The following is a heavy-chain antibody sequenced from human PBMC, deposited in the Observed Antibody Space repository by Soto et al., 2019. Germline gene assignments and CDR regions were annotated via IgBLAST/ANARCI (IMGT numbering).Heavy chain of an antibody. D-gene: IGHD1-20*01. V-gene: IGHV4-30-4*01. CDR2: IYYSGST. CDR1: GGSISSGDYY. J-gene: IGHJ4*02. Sequence: ASETLSLTCTVSGGSISSGDYYWSWIRQPPGKGLEWVGYIYYSGSTYYNPSLKSRVTISVDTSKNQFSLNLTSVTAADTAVYYCARTLITGNYFHYWGQGTLVTVSS. CDR3: ARTLITGNYFHY.